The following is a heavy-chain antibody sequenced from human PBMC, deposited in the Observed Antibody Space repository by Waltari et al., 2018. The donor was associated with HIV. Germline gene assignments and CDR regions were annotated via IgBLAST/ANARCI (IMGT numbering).Heavy chain of an antibody. J-gene: IGHJ4*02. D-gene: IGHD1-26*01. CDR2: IKQDGSEK. V-gene: IGHV3-7*03. CDR1: GFTFSSYW. Sequence: EVQLVESGGGLVQPGGSLRLSCAASGFTFSSYWMSWVRQAPGKGLEWVANIKQDGSEKYYVDSVNGRVTISRDNANNSLYLQMNSLRAEDTAVYYCARDRGELIYYFDYWGQGTLVTVSS. CDR3: ARDRGELIYYFDY.